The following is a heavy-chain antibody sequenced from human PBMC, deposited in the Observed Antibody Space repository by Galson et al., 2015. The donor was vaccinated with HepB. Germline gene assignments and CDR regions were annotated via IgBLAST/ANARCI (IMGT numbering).Heavy chain of an antibody. D-gene: IGHD6-25*01. CDR3: ARAALGWFDP. Sequence: SLRLSCAASGFTFGDYCMSWIRQAPGKGLEWVSYICISYSIIYYADSVKGRFTISRDNVKNSLYLQMNILRAEDTAVYYCARAALGWFDPWGQGTLVTVSS. J-gene: IGHJ5*02. V-gene: IGHV3-11*01. CDR2: ICISYSII. CDR1: GFTFGDYC.